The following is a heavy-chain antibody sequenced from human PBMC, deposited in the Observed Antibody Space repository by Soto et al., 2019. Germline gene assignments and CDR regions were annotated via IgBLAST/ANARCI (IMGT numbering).Heavy chain of an antibody. Sequence: GASVKVSCKASGGTFSSYAISWVRQAPGQGLEWMGGIIPIFGTANYAQKFQGRVTSTADESTSTAYMELSSLRSEDTAVYYCARARGSGSYHYYYYGMDVWGQGTTVTVSS. V-gene: IGHV1-69*13. CDR1: GGTFSSYA. CDR2: IIPIFGTA. CDR3: ARARGSGSYHYYYYGMDV. J-gene: IGHJ6*02. D-gene: IGHD3-10*01.